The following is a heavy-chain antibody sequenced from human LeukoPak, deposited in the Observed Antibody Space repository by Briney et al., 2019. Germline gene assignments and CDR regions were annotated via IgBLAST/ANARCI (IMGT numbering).Heavy chain of an antibody. CDR2: ITSSGSTI. V-gene: IGHV3-11*01. J-gene: IGHJ3*02. D-gene: IGHD6-6*01. CDR1: GFTFSDYY. Sequence: GGSLRLSCAASGFTFSDYYMSWIRQAPGKGLEWVSYITSSGSTIYYADSMKGRFTISRDNAKHSLFLQLDSLRAEDTAVYYCARIGRPAAFDIWGQGTMVTVSS. CDR3: ARIGRPAAFDI.